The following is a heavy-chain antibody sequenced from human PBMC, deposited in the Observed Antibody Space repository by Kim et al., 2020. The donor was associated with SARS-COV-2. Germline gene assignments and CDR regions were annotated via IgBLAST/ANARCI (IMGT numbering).Heavy chain of an antibody. CDR1: GFTFSSYA. CDR2: ISYDGSNK. V-gene: IGHV3-30-3*01. J-gene: IGHJ4*02. Sequence: GGSLRLSCAASGFTFSSYAMHWVRQAPGKGLEWVAVISYDGSNKYYADSVKGRFTISRDNSKNTLYLQMNSLRAEDTAVYYCARDRGSYFFDYWGQGTLV. CDR3: ARDRGSYFFDY. D-gene: IGHD1-26*01.